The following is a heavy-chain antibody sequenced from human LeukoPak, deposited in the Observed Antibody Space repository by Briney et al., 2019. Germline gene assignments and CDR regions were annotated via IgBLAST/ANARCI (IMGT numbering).Heavy chain of an antibody. D-gene: IGHD3-16*01. CDR1: GFTFSNYW. CDR3: ARVWGVFDL. J-gene: IGHJ2*01. Sequence: GGSPRLSCAASGFTFSNYWMHWVRQAPGKGLVWVSRIQSDGSSTTYADSVKGRFTISRDNAKNTLYLQMNSLRVEDTAVYYCARVWGVFDLWGRGTLVTVSS. CDR2: IQSDGSST. V-gene: IGHV3-74*01.